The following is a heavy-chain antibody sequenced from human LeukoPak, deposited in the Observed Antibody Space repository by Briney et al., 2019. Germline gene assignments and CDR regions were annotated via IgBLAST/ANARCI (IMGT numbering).Heavy chain of an antibody. J-gene: IGHJ5*02. D-gene: IGHD5-12*01. V-gene: IGHV3-11*06. Sequence: KPGGSLRLSCAASGFTFSDYYMSWIRQAPGKGLEWVSYISSSSYTNYADSVKGRFTISRDNAKNSLYLQMNSLRAEDTAVYCCARLLPPIVATSHWFDPWGQGTLVTVSS. CDR2: ISSSSYT. CDR1: GFTFSDYY. CDR3: ARLLPPIVATSHWFDP.